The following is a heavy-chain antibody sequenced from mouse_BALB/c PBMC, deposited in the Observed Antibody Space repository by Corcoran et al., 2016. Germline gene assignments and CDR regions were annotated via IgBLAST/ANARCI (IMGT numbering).Heavy chain of an antibody. D-gene: IGHD1-1*01. J-gene: IGHJ4*01. CDR3: ARSSTVVAPYYAMDY. CDR2: INPYNDGT. V-gene: IGHV1S136*01. Sequence: EVQLQQSGPELVKPGASVKMSCKASGYTFTSYVMHWVKQKPGQGLEWIGYINPYNDGTKYNEKFKGKATLTSDKSSSTAYMELSSLTSEDSAVYYCARSSTVVAPYYAMDYWGQGTSVTVSS. CDR1: GYTFTSYV.